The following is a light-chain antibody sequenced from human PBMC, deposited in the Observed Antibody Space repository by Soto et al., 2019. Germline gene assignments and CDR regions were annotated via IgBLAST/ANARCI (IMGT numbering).Light chain of an antibody. CDR2: EVT. J-gene: IGLJ2*01. CDR3: SSFTSTILV. V-gene: IGLV2-14*01. Sequence: QSALTQPASVSGSPGQSITISCTGTSGDIGSYNRVSWYQQHPGKAPKLIIYEVTDRPSGVSNRFSASKSGNTASLTISGLQAEDEADYYCSSFTSTILVFGGGTQLTVL. CDR1: SGDIGSYNR.